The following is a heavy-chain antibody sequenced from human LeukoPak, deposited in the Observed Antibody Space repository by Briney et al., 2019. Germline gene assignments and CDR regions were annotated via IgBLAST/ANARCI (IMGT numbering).Heavy chain of an antibody. CDR1: GFSFSDYY. V-gene: IGHV3-11*04. Sequence: GGSLRLSCAASGFSFSDYYMSWIRQAPMKGLERVSSIGTDGSYIYYADSVQGRFTISRDNAKNSLYLQMNSLTAEDTAVYYCARKMKTGDRVGTFDIWGQGTMVTVSS. D-gene: IGHD1-1*01. CDR3: ARKMKTGDRVGTFDI. CDR2: IGTDGSYI. J-gene: IGHJ3*02.